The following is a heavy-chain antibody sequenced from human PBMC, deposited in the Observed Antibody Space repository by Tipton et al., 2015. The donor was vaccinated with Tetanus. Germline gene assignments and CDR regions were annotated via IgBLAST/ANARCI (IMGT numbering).Heavy chain of an antibody. CDR3: ARDRGDYIYYGMDV. V-gene: IGHV1-2*02. D-gene: IGHD3-22*01. CDR1: GYTFTGYY. Sequence: QLVQSGAEVKKPGASVKVSCKASGYTFTGYYMYWVRQAPGQGLEWVGWIDPNSGDTIYAQNFQGRVTMTRDTSIGTVYMELSRLRSDDTAVYYCARDRGDYIYYGMDVWGPGTTVTVSS. J-gene: IGHJ6*02. CDR2: IDPNSGDT.